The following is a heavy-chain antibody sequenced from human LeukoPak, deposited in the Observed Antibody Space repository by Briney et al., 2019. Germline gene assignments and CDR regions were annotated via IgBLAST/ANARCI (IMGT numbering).Heavy chain of an antibody. CDR1: GGSFGGYY. CDR2: INHSGST. D-gene: IGHD3-22*01. V-gene: IGHV4-34*01. J-gene: IGHJ5*02. Sequence: SETLSLTCAVYGGSFGGYYWSWIRQPPGKGLEWIGEINHSGSTNYNPSLKSRVTISVDTSKNQFSLKLSSVTAADTAVYYCATLGRGYYYDSSGYLISNWFDPWGQGTLVTVSS. CDR3: ATLGRGYYYDSSGYLISNWFDP.